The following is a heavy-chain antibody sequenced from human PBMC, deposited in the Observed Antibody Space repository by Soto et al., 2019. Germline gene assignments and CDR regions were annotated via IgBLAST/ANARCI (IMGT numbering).Heavy chain of an antibody. D-gene: IGHD1-26*01. CDR3: ARDLSGELKIIPDS. V-gene: IGHV1-18*01. Sequence: ASVKVSCKASGYTFASYGISWLRQAPGQGLEWLGWVSTYSPKTVYAQKFQGRVTMTTDTSTTTAYMELTSLTSNDTAVYYCARDLSGELKIIPDSWGPGTLVTVSS. CDR1: GYTFASYG. CDR2: VSTYSPKT. J-gene: IGHJ5*02.